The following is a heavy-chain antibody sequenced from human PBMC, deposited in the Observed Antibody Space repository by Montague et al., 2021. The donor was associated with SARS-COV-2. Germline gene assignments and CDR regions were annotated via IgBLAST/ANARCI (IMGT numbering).Heavy chain of an antibody. D-gene: IGHD2-15*01. J-gene: IGHJ6*02. CDR1: GGSISSYY. V-gene: IGHV4-59*01. CDR2: IYYSGST. Sequence: SETLSLTCTVSGGSISSYYWSWIRQPPGKGLERIGYIYYSGSTNYNSTXXSRVTISVDTSKTQFSLKLSSVTAADTAVYYCARGDVVVVAANDYYYGMDVWGQGTMVTVSS. CDR3: ARGDVVVVAANDYYYGMDV.